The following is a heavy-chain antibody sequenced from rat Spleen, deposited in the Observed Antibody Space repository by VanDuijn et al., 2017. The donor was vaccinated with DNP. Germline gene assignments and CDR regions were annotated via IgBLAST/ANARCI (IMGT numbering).Heavy chain of an antibody. Sequence: EVQLVESGGGLVQPGRSLKLSCADSGFTFSNYYMAWVRQAPTKGLEWVATITSGGSNTYYRDSVKGRFTISRDNAKTTLYLQVNSLRSEDTATYYCARHRTIMPYYYAMDAWGQGASVTVSS. CDR3: ARHRTIMPYYYAMDA. V-gene: IGHV5-25*01. CDR2: ITSGGSNT. CDR1: GFTFSNYY. D-gene: IGHD1-12*01. J-gene: IGHJ4*01.